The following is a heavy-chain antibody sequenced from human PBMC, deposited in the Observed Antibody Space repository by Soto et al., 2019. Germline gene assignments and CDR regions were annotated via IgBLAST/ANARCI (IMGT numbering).Heavy chain of an antibody. J-gene: IGHJ4*02. D-gene: IGHD3-10*01. CDR1: GLTLTDAW. V-gene: IGHV3-15*07. Sequence: EVQLVESGGGLVKPGESLRLSCTASGLTLTDAWMKWVRQAPGKGLEWVVRLNSKTNGGTADYAAPVRGRCTIFRDDSKNRLYLQLNSLKSPAAAVYFCAYYRARRAVLFDSRGLGTLGRVSP. CDR3: AYYRARRAVLFDS. CDR2: LNSKTNGGTA.